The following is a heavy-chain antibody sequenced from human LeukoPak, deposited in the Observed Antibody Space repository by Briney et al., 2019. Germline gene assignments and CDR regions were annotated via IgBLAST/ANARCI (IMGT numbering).Heavy chain of an antibody. CDR2: VYSDGSDS. Sequence: GGSLRLSCTASGFTFNTYPMHWVRQAPGKGLVWVSHVYSDGSDSRHADSVKGRFTISRDNAKNTLYLQMNSLRVEDTAVYYCTRGANWAFDYWGQGTLVTVSS. J-gene: IGHJ4*02. V-gene: IGHV3-74*01. D-gene: IGHD1-1*01. CDR3: TRGANWAFDY. CDR1: GFTFNTYP.